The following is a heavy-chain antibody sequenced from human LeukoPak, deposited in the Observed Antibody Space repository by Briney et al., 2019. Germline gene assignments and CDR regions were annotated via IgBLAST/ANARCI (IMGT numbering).Heavy chain of an antibody. J-gene: IGHJ4*02. D-gene: IGHD6-6*01. CDR1: GFTFDDYA. V-gene: IGHV3-9*01. CDR3: AKDSSSGGHYFDY. CDR2: ISWNSGSI. Sequence: GRSLRLSCAASGFTFDDYAMHWVRQAPGKGLEWVSGISWNSGSIAYADSVRGRFTISRDNVKNSLFLELNSLGPEDTALYYCAKDSSSGGHYFDYWGQGTLLTVSS.